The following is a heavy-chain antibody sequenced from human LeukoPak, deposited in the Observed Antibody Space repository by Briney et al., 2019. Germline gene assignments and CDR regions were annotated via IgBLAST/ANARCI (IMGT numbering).Heavy chain of an antibody. CDR1: GFTFSSYG. J-gene: IGHJ4*02. V-gene: IGHV3-30*18. CDR3: AKSTLRTIYDSSGYADY. Sequence: PGGSLRLSCAASGFTFSSYGMHWVRQAPGKGLEWVAVISYDGSNKYYADSVKSRFTISRDNSKNTLYLQMNSLRAEDTAVYYCAKSTLRTIYDSSGYADYWGQGTLVTVSS. D-gene: IGHD3-22*01. CDR2: ISYDGSNK.